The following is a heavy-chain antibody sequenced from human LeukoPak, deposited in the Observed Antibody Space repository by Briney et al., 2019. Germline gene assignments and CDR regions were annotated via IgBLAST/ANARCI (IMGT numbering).Heavy chain of an antibody. CDR2: INAGNGNT. J-gene: IGHJ6*04. V-gene: IGHV1-3*01. Sequence: ASVKVSCKASGYTFTSYAMYWVRQAPGQRLEWMGWINAGNGNTKYSQKFQGRVTITRDTSASTAYMELSSLRSEDTAVYYCARGGRYCSSTSCYYYYGMDVWGKGTTVTVSS. CDR1: GYTFTSYA. D-gene: IGHD2-2*01. CDR3: ARGGRYCSSTSCYYYYGMDV.